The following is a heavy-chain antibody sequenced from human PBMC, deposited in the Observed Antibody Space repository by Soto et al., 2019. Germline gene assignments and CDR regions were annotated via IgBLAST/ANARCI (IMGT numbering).Heavy chain of an antibody. J-gene: IGHJ3*02. CDR1: GDSISSHY. V-gene: IGHV4-59*08. Sequence: QVQLQESGPRLVKPSETLSLTCTVSGDSISSHYWSWIRQPPGKGLEWIGYIYYTGSTNYNPSLKSRVTISVDTSKNQFSLRLSSVTAADTAIYYCAGLYCSGGSCPRDIWGQGTMVTVSS. CDR2: IYYTGST. D-gene: IGHD2-15*01. CDR3: AGLYCSGGSCPRDI.